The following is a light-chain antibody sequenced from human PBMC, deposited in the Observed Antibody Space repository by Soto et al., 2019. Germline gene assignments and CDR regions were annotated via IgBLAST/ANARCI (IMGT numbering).Light chain of an antibody. J-gene: IGLJ2*01. CDR3: QSYDSSLSGSEI. CDR2: NNN. Sequence: QSVLTQPPSVSGAPGQRVTISCTGSNSSIGADYDVHWYQQLPGTAPKLLIFNNNNRPSGVPDRFSGSKSGTAASLAITGLQPEDEADYYCQSYDSSLSGSEIFGGGTKLTVL. V-gene: IGLV1-40*01. CDR1: NSSIGADYD.